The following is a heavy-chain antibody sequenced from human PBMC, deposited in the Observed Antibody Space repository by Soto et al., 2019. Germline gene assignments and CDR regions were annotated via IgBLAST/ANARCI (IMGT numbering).Heavy chain of an antibody. Sequence: QITLKESGPTLVKPTQTLTLTCTLSGFSFSTSGMAVGWIRQPPGKAPECLALILWDGDKRYSPSLKTRLTLTKDTSENQVVLTMTNMDPVDSGTYYCAFRRNLLPTGGAFDIWGRGTEVTVSS. V-gene: IGHV2-5*02. J-gene: IGHJ3*02. D-gene: IGHD2-15*01. CDR1: GFSFSTSGMA. CDR2: ILWDGDK. CDR3: AFRRNLLPTGGAFDI.